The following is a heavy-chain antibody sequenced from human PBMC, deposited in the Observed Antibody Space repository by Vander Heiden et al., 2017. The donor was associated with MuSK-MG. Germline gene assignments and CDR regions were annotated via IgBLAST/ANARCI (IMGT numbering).Heavy chain of an antibody. Sequence: QVQLQESGPGLVKPSETLSLPCTVSGGSISSYYWSWIRQPPGKGLELIGYIYHSGSPNYNPSLKSRVTISVDTSKNQFSLKRSSVTAADTAGYYCESKTRRAGVLDYWGQGNRVTVSS. J-gene: IGHJ4*02. CDR2: IYHSGSP. V-gene: IGHV4-59*01. D-gene: IGHD6-6*01. CDR3: ESKTRRAGVLDY. CDR1: GGSISSYY.